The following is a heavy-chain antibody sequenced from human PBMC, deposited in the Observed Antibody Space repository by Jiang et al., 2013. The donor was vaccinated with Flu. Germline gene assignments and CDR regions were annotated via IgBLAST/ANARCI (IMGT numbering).Heavy chain of an antibody. CDR1: GYTFTSYG. Sequence: SGAEVKKPGASVKVSCKASGYTFTSYGISWVRQAPGQGLEWMGWISAYNGNTNYAQKLQGRVTMTTDTSTSTAYMELRSLRSDDTAVYYCARDVLPTVTTLRGVFDPWGQGTLVTVSS. V-gene: IGHV1-18*01. CDR2: ISAYNGNT. J-gene: IGHJ5*02. CDR3: ARDVLPTVTTLRGVFDP. D-gene: IGHD4-17*01.